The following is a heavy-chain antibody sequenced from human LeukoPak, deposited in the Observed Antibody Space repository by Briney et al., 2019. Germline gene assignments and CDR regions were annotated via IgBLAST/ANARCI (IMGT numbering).Heavy chain of an antibody. D-gene: IGHD2-2*01. J-gene: IGHJ4*02. Sequence: GGSLRLSCAASGFTFSSYSMNWGRQAPGKGLEWVSAISGSGGSTYYADSVKGRFTISRDNSKNTLYLQMNSLRAEDTAVYYCAKDRAVVVPAAPVYWGQGTLVTVSS. CDR1: GFTFSSYS. CDR3: AKDRAVVVPAAPVY. V-gene: IGHV3-23*01. CDR2: ISGSGGST.